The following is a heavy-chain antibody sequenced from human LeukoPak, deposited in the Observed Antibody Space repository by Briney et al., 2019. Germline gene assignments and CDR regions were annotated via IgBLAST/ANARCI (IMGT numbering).Heavy chain of an antibody. V-gene: IGHV3-21*01. Sequence: GGSLRLSYAASGFTLSSYSMNWVRQAPGKGLEWVSSISSSSGYIYYADSAKGRFTISRDNAKNSLYLQMNSLRAEDTAVYYCARGYGNYASGYWGQGTLVTVSS. CDR3: ARGYGNYASGY. CDR1: GFTLSSYS. CDR2: ISSSSGYI. J-gene: IGHJ4*02. D-gene: IGHD6-13*01.